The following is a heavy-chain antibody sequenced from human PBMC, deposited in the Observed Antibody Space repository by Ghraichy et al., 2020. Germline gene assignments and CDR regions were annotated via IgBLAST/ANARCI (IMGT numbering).Heavy chain of an antibody. CDR2: IRSKTYGGTA. Sequence: GGSLRLSCIGSGFTFGDFGMSWVRQAPGKGPEWLGFIRSKTYGGTAEYAASVKGRFTISRDDSRTIAHLQMNSLKTEDTAVYHCIRDNPYSSGWYGDYWGQGTLVTVSS. V-gene: IGHV3-49*04. CDR3: IRDNPYSSGWYGDY. CDR1: GFTFGDFG. J-gene: IGHJ4*02. D-gene: IGHD6-19*01.